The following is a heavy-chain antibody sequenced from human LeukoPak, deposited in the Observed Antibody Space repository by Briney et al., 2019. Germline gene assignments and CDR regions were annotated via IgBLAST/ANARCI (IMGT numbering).Heavy chain of an antibody. CDR3: AREELEPHGSVS. V-gene: IGHV3-21*01. CDR1: GFTFSSYS. CDR2: ISSSSSYI. Sequence: GGSLRLSCAASGFTFSSYSMNWVRQAPGKGLEWVSSISSSSSYIYYADSVKGRFTISRDNAKNSLYLQMNSLRAEDTAVYYCAREELEPHGSVSWGQGTMVTVSS. J-gene: IGHJ3*01. D-gene: IGHD1-1*01.